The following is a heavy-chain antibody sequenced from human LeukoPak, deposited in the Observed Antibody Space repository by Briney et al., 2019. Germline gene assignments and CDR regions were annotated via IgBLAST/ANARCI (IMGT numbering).Heavy chain of an antibody. CDR3: VKLSSRVSQTIDY. V-gene: IGHV3-23*01. J-gene: IGHJ4*02. CDR2: ISAGGDNT. Sequence: TGGSLRLSCAASGFTFSTYAITWVRQAPGKGLEWVSGISAGGDNTYYADSVKGRFTISRDNSKNTLYLQMSSLRAEDTAVYYCVKLSSRVSQTIDYWGQGTLVTVSS. D-gene: IGHD6-13*01. CDR1: GFTFSTYA.